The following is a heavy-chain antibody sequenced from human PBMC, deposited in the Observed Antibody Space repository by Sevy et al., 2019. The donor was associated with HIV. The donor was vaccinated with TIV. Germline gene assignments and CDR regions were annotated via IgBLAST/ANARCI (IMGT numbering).Heavy chain of an antibody. V-gene: IGHV3-48*04. J-gene: IGHJ4*02. D-gene: IGHD3-22*01. CDR1: GFTFSSYS. Sequence: GGSLRLSCVASGFTFSSYSMNWVRQAPGKGLEWVSYISSSGSTIYYAGSVKGRFTISRDNAKNSLYLQMNSLRAEDTAVYYCAADYYDSSGFPDYWGQGTLVTVSS. CDR3: AADYYDSSGFPDY. CDR2: ISSSGSTI.